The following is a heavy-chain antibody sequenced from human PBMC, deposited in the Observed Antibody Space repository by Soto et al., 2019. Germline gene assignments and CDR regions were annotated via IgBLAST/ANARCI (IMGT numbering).Heavy chain of an antibody. V-gene: IGHV4-59*11. D-gene: IGHD1-1*01. Sequence: QVLLQESGPGLVKPSETLSLTCTVSGGSISGHYWSWIRQPPGKGLEWVGYISYTGSTNYNPSLKSRGTISADTSKNLFSLRLSSVTAADTAIYYCARDPDWKNKYYMDVWGKGTTVTVSS. J-gene: IGHJ6*03. CDR3: ARDPDWKNKYYMDV. CDR1: GGSISGHY. CDR2: ISYTGST.